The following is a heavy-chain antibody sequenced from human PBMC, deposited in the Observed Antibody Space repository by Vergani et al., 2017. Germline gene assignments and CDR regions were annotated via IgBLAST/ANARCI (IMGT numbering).Heavy chain of an antibody. CDR3: ARDGYSSSWLGYYYGMDV. Sequence: VQLVESGGGVVQPGRSLRLSCAASGFTFSSYAMSWVRQAPGKGLEWVANIKQDGSEKYYVDSVKGRFTISRDNAKNSLYLQMNSLRAEDTAVYYCARDGYSSSWLGYYYGMDVWGQGTTVTVSS. J-gene: IGHJ6*02. CDR1: GFTFSSYA. CDR2: IKQDGSEK. V-gene: IGHV3-7*03. D-gene: IGHD6-13*01.